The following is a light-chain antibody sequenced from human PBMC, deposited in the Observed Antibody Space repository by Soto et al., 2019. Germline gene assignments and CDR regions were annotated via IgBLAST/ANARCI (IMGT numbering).Light chain of an antibody. CDR3: QKCDYLPI. J-gene: IGKJ3*01. V-gene: IGKV1-33*01. Sequence: DIQMTQSPSSLSASVGDRVTITCQASHDITSSLNWYQHKPGKAPKLLIYAASILKAGVPSMFSGSGWWTDFTFTISSLQPEYAATYYCQKCDYLPIFGPGTTVDFK. CDR2: AAS. CDR1: HDITSS.